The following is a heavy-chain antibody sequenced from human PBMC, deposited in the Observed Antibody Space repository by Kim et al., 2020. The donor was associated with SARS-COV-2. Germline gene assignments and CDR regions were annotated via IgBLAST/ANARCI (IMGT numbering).Heavy chain of an antibody. D-gene: IGHD6-13*01. CDR1: GFTFSDYY. CDR2: ISSSGSTI. CDR3: ARGMYSSSWYSHYYYGMGV. Sequence: GGSLRLSCAASGFTFSDYYMSWIRQAPGKGLEWVSYISSSGSTIYYADSVKGRFTISRDNAKNSLYLQMNSLRAEDTAVYYCARGMYSSSWYSHYYYGMGVWGQGTTVNVSS. V-gene: IGHV3-11*04. J-gene: IGHJ6*02.